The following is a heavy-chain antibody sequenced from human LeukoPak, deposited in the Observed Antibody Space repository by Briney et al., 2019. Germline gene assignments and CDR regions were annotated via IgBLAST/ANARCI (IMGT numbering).Heavy chain of an antibody. CDR3: ARGLTLIAYCGGDCYREYFQH. Sequence: GSSVKVSCKASGGTFSSYAISWVRQAPGQGLEWMGRIIPIFGTANYAQKFQGRVTITTDESTSTAYMELSSLRSEDTAVCYCARGLTLIAYCGGDCYREYFQHWGQGTLVTVSS. CDR2: IIPIFGTA. CDR1: GGTFSSYA. J-gene: IGHJ1*01. D-gene: IGHD2-21*02. V-gene: IGHV1-69*05.